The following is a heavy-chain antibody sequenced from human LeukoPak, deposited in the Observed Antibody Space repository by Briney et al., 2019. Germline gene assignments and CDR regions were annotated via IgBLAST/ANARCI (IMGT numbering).Heavy chain of an antibody. CDR1: GFTFSSYA. J-gene: IGHJ4*02. Sequence: GGSLRLSCAASGFTFSSYAMSWVRQAPGKGLECISGFSGSGGSTYYADSVKGRFTISRDNSKNTLNLQMNSLRAEDTAVYYCASSRTEYCGGDCYLTHFDYWGQGTLVTVSS. D-gene: IGHD2-21*02. CDR3: ASSRTEYCGGDCYLTHFDY. CDR2: FSGSGGST. V-gene: IGHV3-23*01.